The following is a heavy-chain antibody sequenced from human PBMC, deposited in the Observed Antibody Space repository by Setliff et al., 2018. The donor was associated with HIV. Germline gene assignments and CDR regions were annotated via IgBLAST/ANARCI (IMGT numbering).Heavy chain of an antibody. Sequence: SETLSLTCTVSGFSITSGYYWGWIRQPPGKGFEWIGTFFHSGKFYYSPSLKSRVTISVDTSQNQFSLKLSSVTAADTAVYFCVNSGYDGDYYYYYMDVWGKGTTVTVSS. V-gene: IGHV4-38-2*02. CDR1: GFSITSGYY. D-gene: IGHD5-12*01. J-gene: IGHJ6*03. CDR3: VNSGYDGDYYYYYMDV. CDR2: FFHSGKF.